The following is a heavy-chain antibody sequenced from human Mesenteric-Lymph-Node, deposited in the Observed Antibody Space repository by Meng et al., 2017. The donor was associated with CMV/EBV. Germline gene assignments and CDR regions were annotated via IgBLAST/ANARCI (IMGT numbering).Heavy chain of an antibody. CDR3: ATGMGSGYFDY. CDR2: ISGGGRSI. Sequence: GESLKISCEASGFTFSNHYMSWVRQTPGKGLEWVSYISGGGRSIEYADSVKGRFTISRDNAKNSVYLRMNSLRAEDTAVYYCATGMGSGYFDYWGQGTLVTVSS. V-gene: IGHV3-48*03. CDR1: GFTFSNHY. J-gene: IGHJ4*02. D-gene: IGHD2-8*01.